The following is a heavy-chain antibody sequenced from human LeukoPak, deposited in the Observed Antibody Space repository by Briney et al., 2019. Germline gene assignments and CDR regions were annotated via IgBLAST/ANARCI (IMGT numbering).Heavy chain of an antibody. CDR2: INHSGST. CDR3: ARVYIVVVPAAIPDHFDY. Sequence: SETLSLTCAVDGGSFSGYYWSWIRQPPGKGLEWIGEINHSGSTNYNPSLKSRVTISVDTSKNQFSLKLSSVTAADTAVYYCARVYIVVVPAAIPDHFDYWGQGTLVTVSS. V-gene: IGHV4-34*01. CDR1: GGSFSGYY. J-gene: IGHJ4*02. D-gene: IGHD2-2*02.